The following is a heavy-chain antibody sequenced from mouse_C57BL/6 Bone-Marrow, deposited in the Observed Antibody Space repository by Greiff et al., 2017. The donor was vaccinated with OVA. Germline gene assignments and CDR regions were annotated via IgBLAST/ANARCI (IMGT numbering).Heavy chain of an antibody. CDR2: IDPSDSYT. Sequence: QVHVKQSGAELVKPGASVKLSCKASGYTFTSYWMQWVKQRPGQGLEWIGEIDPSDSYTNYNQKFKGKATLTVDPSSSTAYMQLSSLTTEDSAVYDCARSGDSNDAYYFDCGGRGTALTVSS. J-gene: IGHJ2*01. CDR1: GYTFTSYW. V-gene: IGHV1-50*01. D-gene: IGHD2-12*01. CDR3: ARSGDSNDAYYFDC.